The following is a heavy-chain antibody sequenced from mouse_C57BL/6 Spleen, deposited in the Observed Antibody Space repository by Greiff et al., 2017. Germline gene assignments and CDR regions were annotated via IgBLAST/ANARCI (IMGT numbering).Heavy chain of an antibody. CDR2: IYPGDGDT. V-gene: IGHV1-80*01. D-gene: IGHD2-13*01. J-gene: IGHJ2*01. CDR3: ARSGDYRRYFDY. Sequence: QVQLQQSGAELVKPGASVKISCKASGYAFSSYWMNWVKQRPGKGLEWIGQIYPGDGDTNYNGKFKGKATQTADKSSSKAYMQLSSLTSEDSAVYFCARSGDYRRYFDYWGQGTTLTVSS. CDR1: GYAFSSYW.